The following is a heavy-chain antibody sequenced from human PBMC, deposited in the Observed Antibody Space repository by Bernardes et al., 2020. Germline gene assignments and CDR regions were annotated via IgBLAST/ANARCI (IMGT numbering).Heavy chain of an antibody. V-gene: IGHV1-2*06. Sequence: ASVKVSCKASGYTFTGYYMHWVRQAPGQGLEWMGRINPNSGGTNYAQKFQGRVTMTRDTSISTAYMELSRLRSDDTAVYYCARARGGQYSGREGWWFEPWGQGTLVSVST. CDR1: GYTFTGYY. D-gene: IGHD5-12*01. J-gene: IGHJ5*02. CDR2: INPNSGGT. CDR3: ARARGGQYSGREGWWFEP.